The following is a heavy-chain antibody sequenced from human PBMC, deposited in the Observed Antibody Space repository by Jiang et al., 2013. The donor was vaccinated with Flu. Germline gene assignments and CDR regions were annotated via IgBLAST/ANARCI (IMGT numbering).Heavy chain of an antibody. CDR1: GFSLTTRRSG. V-gene: IGHV2-5*02. J-gene: IGHJ5*02. CDR2: IYWDDIK. CDR3: ARFGYGDFVGWFDP. D-gene: IGHD4-17*01. Sequence: TLTLTCTFXGFSLTTRRSGCGLDPSAPRKGPGWLALIYWDDIKTYNPSLRSRLTISKDTSENRVVLTMTNMDTVDTATYYCARFGYGDFVGWFDPWGRGTLVTVSS.